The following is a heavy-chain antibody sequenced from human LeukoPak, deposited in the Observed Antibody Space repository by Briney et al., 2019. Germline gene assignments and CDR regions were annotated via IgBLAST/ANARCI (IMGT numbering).Heavy chain of an antibody. V-gene: IGHV3-48*02. D-gene: IGHD3-3*01. J-gene: IGHJ4*02. Sequence: GGSLGLSCAASGFTFSSYSMNWVRQAPGKGLEWVSYISSSSSTIYYADSAKGRFTISRDNAKNSLYLQMNSLRDEDTAVYYCARDRGYDFWSGYYGFDYWGQGTLVTVSS. CDR1: GFTFSSYS. CDR2: ISSSSSTI. CDR3: ARDRGYDFWSGYYGFDY.